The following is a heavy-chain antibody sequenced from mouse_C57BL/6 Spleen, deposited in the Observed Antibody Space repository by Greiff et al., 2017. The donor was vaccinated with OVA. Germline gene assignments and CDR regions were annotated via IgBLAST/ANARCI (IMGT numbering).Heavy chain of an antibody. Sequence: EVKVVESGGGLVKPGGSLKLSCAASGFTFSDYGMHWVRQAPEKGLEWVAYISSGSSTIYYADTVKGRFTISRDNAKNTLFLQMTSLRSEDTAMYYCARRTSTMEGYYFDYWGQGTTLTVSS. D-gene: IGHD2-1*01. CDR2: ISSGSSTI. J-gene: IGHJ2*01. V-gene: IGHV5-17*01. CDR3: ARRTSTMEGYYFDY. CDR1: GFTFSDYG.